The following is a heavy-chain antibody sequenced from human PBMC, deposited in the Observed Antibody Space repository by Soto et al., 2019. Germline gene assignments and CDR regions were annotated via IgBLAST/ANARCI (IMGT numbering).Heavy chain of an antibody. V-gene: IGHV3-48*03. Sequence: GGSLRLSCAASGFIFKGYEMDWVRQAPGKGLEWISHINPGGSITLYADSVRGRFTISRDDAGRSLYLQMDSLRAEDTAVYYCVREICSGGRCFDTFDLWGQGTKVTVSS. J-gene: IGHJ3*01. CDR2: INPGGSIT. CDR3: VREICSGGRCFDTFDL. D-gene: IGHD2-15*01. CDR1: GFIFKGYE.